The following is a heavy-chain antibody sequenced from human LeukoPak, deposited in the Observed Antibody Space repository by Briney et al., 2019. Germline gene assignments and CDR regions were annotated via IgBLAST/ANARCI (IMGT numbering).Heavy chain of an antibody. CDR1: GGSISSYY. V-gene: IGHV4-59*01. CDR3: ARGLVWGGYEVWFDP. D-gene: IGHD3-3*01. J-gene: IGHJ5*02. CDR2: IYYSGST. Sequence: SETLSLTCTVSGGSISSYYWSWIRQPPGKGLEWIGYIYYSGSTNYNPSLKSRVTISVDTSKNQFSLKLSSVTAVDTAVYYCARGLVWGGYEVWFDPWGQGTLVTVSS.